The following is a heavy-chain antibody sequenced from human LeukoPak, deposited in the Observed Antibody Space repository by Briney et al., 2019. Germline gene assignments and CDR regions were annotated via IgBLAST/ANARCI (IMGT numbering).Heavy chain of an antibody. J-gene: IGHJ4*02. CDR2: IYHSGST. D-gene: IGHD2-2*01. Sequence: SETLSLTCTVSGYSISSGYFWGWIRQPPGKGLEWIGTIYHSGSTYYNPSLKSRVTISVDTSKNQFSLKLSSVTAADTAVYYCARVMTVGVPAAPTDYWGQGTLVTVSS. CDR3: ARVMTVGVPAAPTDY. V-gene: IGHV4-38-2*02. CDR1: GYSISSGYF.